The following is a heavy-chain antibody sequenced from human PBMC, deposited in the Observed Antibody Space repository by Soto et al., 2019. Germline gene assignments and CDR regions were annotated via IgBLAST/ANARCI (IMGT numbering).Heavy chain of an antibody. V-gene: IGHV3-33*01. CDR3: ARDYSSTSYRCDA. CDR2: IYYDGSNE. Sequence: PGGSQRLPGAAAAFAFSSHGMRWARQAPGKGLEWVGVIYYDGSNEYYADSVKGRFTISRDNSKNTLYLQMNSLRAEDTAVYYCARDYSSTSYRCDAWG. J-gene: IGHJ3*01. CDR1: AFAFSSHG. D-gene: IGHD6-13*01.